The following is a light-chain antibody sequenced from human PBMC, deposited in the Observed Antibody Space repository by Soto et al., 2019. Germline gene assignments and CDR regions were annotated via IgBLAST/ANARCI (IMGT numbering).Light chain of an antibody. V-gene: IGLV2-14*01. J-gene: IGLJ1*01. CDR2: DVS. CDR3: TSYTSDSTYV. Sequence: QSALTQPASVSGSPGQSITISCTGTSTDVGRYNYVSWYQQHPGKAPKLMVYDVSNRPSWVFNRFSGSKSGITASLTISGLQAEDEADYYSTSYTSDSTYVFGTGTKVTVL. CDR1: STDVGRYNY.